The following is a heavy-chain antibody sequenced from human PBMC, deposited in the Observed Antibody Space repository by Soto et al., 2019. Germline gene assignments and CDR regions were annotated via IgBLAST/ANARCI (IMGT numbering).Heavy chain of an antibody. CDR3: GVESPRVYFDY. J-gene: IGHJ4*02. V-gene: IGHV1-69*13. CDR2: IIPIFGTA. Sequence: ASVKVSCKASGGTFSSYAISWVRQAPGQGLEWMGGIIPIFGTANYAQKFQGRVTITADESTSTAYMELSSLRSEDTAVYYCGVESPRVYFDYWGQGPLVTVSS. CDR1: GGTFSSYA.